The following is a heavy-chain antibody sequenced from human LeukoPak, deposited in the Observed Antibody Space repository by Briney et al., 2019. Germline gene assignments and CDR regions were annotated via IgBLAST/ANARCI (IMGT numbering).Heavy chain of an antibody. CDR3: AKDGRSYSSGWPPFDY. Sequence: SGGSLRLSCAASGFTFSDYWVYWLRQAPGRGLELVANIKQDGSEKFYLDSVRGRFTISRDNAKNSLYLQMNSLRAEDTAVYHCAKDGRSYSSGWPPFDYWGQGALVTVSS. J-gene: IGHJ4*02. D-gene: IGHD6-19*01. CDR2: IKQDGSEK. V-gene: IGHV3-7*01. CDR1: GFTFSDYW.